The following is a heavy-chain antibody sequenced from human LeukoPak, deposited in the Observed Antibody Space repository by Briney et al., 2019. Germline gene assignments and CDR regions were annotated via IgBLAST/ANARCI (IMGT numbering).Heavy chain of an antibody. D-gene: IGHD2-2*01. CDR3: ARVLGYQRGAWFDP. CDR1: GGSFSGYY. CDR2: IDHSGST. J-gene: IGHJ5*02. Sequence: PSETLSLTCAVYGGSFSGYYWSWIRQPPGKGLEWIGEIDHSGSTNYNPSLKSRVTISVDTSKNQFSLKLSSVTVADTAVYYCARVLGYQRGAWFDPWGQGTLVTVSS. V-gene: IGHV4-34*01.